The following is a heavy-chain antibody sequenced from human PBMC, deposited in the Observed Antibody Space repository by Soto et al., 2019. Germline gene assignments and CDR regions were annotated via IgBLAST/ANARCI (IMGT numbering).Heavy chain of an antibody. V-gene: IGHV3-66*01. CDR3: ARDRGYDILTGSDY. D-gene: IGHD3-9*01. CDR1: GFTVSSNY. Sequence: GGSLRLSCGASGFTVSSNYMSWVRQAPGKGLEWVSVIYSGGSTYYADSVKGRFTISRDNSKNTLYLQMNSLRAEDTAVYYCARDRGYDILTGSDYWGQGTLVTVSS. J-gene: IGHJ4*02. CDR2: IYSGGST.